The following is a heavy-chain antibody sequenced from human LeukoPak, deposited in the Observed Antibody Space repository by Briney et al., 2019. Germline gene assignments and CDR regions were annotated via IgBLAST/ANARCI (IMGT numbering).Heavy chain of an antibody. V-gene: IGHV4-34*01. D-gene: IGHD6-13*01. CDR2: INHSGST. CDR1: GGSFSGYY. CDR3: ATQAGYSSSWPNYYYYYYMDV. Sequence: SETLSLTCAVYGGSFSGYYWSWLRQPPGKGLEWIGEINHSGSTNYNPSLKSRVTISVDTSKKQFSLKLSSVTAADTAVYYCATQAGYSSSWPNYYYYYYMDVWGKGTTVTISS. J-gene: IGHJ6*03.